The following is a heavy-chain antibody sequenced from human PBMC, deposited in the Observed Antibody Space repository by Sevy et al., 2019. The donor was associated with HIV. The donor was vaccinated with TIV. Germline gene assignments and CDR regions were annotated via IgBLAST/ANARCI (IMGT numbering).Heavy chain of an antibody. Sequence: GGSLRLSCAASAFTFSNYWMTWVRQAPGKGLEWVANIKRDGSERYYLASVKGRFTISRDNAKKSLYLQMNSLTAEDTAVYYCARDCNSASCLWGLDVWGQGTTVTVSS. J-gene: IGHJ6*02. CDR3: ARDCNSASCLWGLDV. D-gene: IGHD1-26*01. CDR1: AFTFSNYW. CDR2: IKRDGSER. V-gene: IGHV3-7*03.